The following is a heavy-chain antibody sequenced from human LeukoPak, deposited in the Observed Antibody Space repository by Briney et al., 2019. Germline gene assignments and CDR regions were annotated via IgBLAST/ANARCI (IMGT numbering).Heavy chain of an antibody. CDR1: GFTFSSYS. CDR2: ISSSSSYI. V-gene: IGHV3-21*01. J-gene: IGHJ4*02. Sequence: GGSLRLSCAASGFTFSSYSMNWVRQAPGKGLEWVSSISSSSSYIYYADSVKGRFTISRDNAKNSLYLQMNSLRAEDTAVYYCARGGLAGYSSGWYGSPGLIDYWGQGTLVTVSS. D-gene: IGHD6-19*01. CDR3: ARGGLAGYSSGWYGSPGLIDY.